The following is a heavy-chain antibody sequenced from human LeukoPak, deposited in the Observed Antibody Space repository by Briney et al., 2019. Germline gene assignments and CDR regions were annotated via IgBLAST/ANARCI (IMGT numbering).Heavy chain of an antibody. CDR1: GGSISIYY. J-gene: IGHJ4*02. CDR2: IYYSGST. Sequence: NSSETLSLTCTVSGGSISIYYWIWIRQPPGKGLEWIGYIYYSGSTNYNPSLKNRVTISLDTSKNQFSLKLSSVTAAGTAVYYCARDFLAAGAFDSWGQGTLVTVSS. CDR3: ARDFLAAGAFDS. D-gene: IGHD6-13*01. V-gene: IGHV4-59*01.